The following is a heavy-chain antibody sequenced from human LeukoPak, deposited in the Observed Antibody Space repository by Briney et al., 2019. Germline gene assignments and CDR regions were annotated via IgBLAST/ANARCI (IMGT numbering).Heavy chain of an antibody. V-gene: IGHV3-48*02. CDR2: ISSGSSTI. CDR1: GFTFSSYS. J-gene: IGHJ4*02. D-gene: IGHD6-13*01. Sequence: GGSLRLSCAASGFTFSSYSMNWVRQAPGKGLEWVSYISSGSSTIYYADSVKGRFTISRDNAKNSLYLQMDSLRDEDTAVFYCARGGAAAARKRGVDFWGQGTLVTVSS. CDR3: ARGGAAAARKRGVDF.